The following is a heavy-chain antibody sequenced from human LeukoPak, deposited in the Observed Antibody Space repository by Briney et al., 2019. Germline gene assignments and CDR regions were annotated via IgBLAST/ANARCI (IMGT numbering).Heavy chain of an antibody. CDR2: ISAYNGNT. CDR3: ARDSLTIFGVVIIAPFNYYYYYGMDV. CDR1: GYTFTSDG. V-gene: IGHV1-18*01. D-gene: IGHD3-3*01. Sequence: ASVKVSSKASGYTFTSDGISWGRQAPGQGLEWMGWISAYNGNTNYTQKLQGRVTMTTDTSTSTAYMELRSLRSDDTAVYCCARDSLTIFGVVIIAPFNYYYYYGMDVWGQGTTVTVSS. J-gene: IGHJ6*02.